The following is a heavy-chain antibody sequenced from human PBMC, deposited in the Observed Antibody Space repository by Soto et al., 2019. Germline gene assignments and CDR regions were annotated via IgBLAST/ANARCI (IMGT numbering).Heavy chain of an antibody. D-gene: IGHD5-18*01. V-gene: IGHV4-4*02. CDR2: IYHSGST. J-gene: IGHJ4*02. Sequence: QVQLQESGPGLVKPSGTQSLTCAVSGGSISSSNWWSWVRQPPGKGLEWIGGIYHSGSTNYNPSLKSRVTISVDKSKNQFSLKLSSVTAADTAVYYCARVGGDTAMVMPFDYWGQGTLVTVSS. CDR1: GGSISSSNW. CDR3: ARVGGDTAMVMPFDY.